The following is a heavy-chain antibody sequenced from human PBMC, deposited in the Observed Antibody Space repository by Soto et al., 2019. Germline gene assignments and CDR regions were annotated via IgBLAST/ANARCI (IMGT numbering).Heavy chain of an antibody. D-gene: IGHD4-17*01. CDR1: GFTFSSYG. Sequence: GGSLRLSCAASGFTFSSYGMHWVRQAPGKGLEWVAVISYDGSNKYYADSVKGRFTISRDNSKNTLYLQMNSLRAEDTAVYYCAKDCYGDGMDVWGQGTTVTVS. CDR2: ISYDGSNK. CDR3: AKDCYGDGMDV. J-gene: IGHJ6*02. V-gene: IGHV3-30*18.